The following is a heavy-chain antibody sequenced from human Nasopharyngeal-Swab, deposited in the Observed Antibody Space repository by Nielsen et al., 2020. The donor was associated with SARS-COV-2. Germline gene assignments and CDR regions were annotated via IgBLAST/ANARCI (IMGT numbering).Heavy chain of an antibody. J-gene: IGHJ6*02. CDR2: ISYDGSKK. V-gene: IGHV3-30-3*01. CDR3: ARGHLYCSGGSCYRNYYGMDV. Sequence: VRQAPGKGLEWVAIISYDGSKKYYADSVKGRFTISRDNSKNTLYLQMNSLRAEDTAVYYCARGHLYCSGGSCYRNYYGMDVWGQGTTVTVSS. D-gene: IGHD2-15*01.